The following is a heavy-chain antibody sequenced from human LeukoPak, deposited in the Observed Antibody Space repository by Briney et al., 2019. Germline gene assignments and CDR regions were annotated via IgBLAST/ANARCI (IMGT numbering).Heavy chain of an antibody. CDR3: ASFGGYSFDY. Sequence: GGSLRLSCAASGFTFSSYEMNWVRQAPGKGLEWVSYISSSGSTIYYADSVKGRFTMSRDNAKNSLYLQMNSLRAEDTAVYYCASFGGYSFDYWGQGTLVTVSS. CDR2: ISSSGSTI. V-gene: IGHV3-48*03. CDR1: GFTFSSYE. J-gene: IGHJ4*02. D-gene: IGHD3-16*01.